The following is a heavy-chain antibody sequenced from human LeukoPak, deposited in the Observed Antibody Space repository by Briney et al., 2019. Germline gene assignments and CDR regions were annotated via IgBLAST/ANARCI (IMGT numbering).Heavy chain of an antibody. D-gene: IGHD1-26*01. J-gene: IGHJ4*02. Sequence: SETLSLTCTVSGGSISSYYWSWIRQPPGKGLEWIGYIYYSGSTNYNPSLKSRVTISVDTSKNQFSLKLSSVTAADTAVYFCARQGRAVGATPLWGQGTLVTVSS. CDR3: ARQGRAVGATPL. CDR2: IYYSGST. V-gene: IGHV4-59*08. CDR1: GGSISSYY.